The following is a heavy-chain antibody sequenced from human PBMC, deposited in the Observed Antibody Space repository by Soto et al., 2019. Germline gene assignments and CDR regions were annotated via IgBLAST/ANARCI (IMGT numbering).Heavy chain of an antibody. J-gene: IGHJ4*02. Sequence: DALKIAWKGSAYGVISCWNVGVGQMPGKGLERMGIIYPGDSDTRYSPAFQGQVTISADKSISTAYLQWSSLKASDTAMYYCARHCYCGNCLGDGGQR. V-gene: IGHV5-51*01. D-gene: IGHD2-15*01. CDR1: AYGVISCW. CDR2: IYPGDSDT. CDR3: ARHCYCGNCLGD.